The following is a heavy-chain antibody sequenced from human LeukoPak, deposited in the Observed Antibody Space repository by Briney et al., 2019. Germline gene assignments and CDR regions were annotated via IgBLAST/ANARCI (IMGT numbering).Heavy chain of an antibody. V-gene: IGHV4-34*01. Sequence: SETLSLTCAVYGGSFSGYYWSWIRQPPGKGLEWIGEINHSGSTNYNPSLKSRVTISVDTSKNQFSLKLSSVTAADTAVYYCARDRAYDFLTPYPGDGMDVWGKGTTVTVSS. CDR1: GGSFSGYY. CDR2: INHSGST. J-gene: IGHJ6*04. CDR3: ARDRAYDFLTPYPGDGMDV. D-gene: IGHD3/OR15-3a*01.